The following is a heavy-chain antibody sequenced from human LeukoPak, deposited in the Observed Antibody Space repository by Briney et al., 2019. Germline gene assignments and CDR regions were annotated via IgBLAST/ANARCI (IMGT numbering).Heavy chain of an antibody. CDR3: ARERERREGPSYHTIYYFDY. V-gene: IGHV1-18*01. CDR1: GYTFTSYG. CDR2: ISAYNGNT. J-gene: IGHJ4*02. Sequence: ASVKVSCKASGYTFTSYGISWVRQAPGQGLEWMGWISAYNGNTNYAQKLQGRVTMTTDTSTSTAYMELRSLRSDDTAVYYCARERERREGPSYHTIYYFDYWGQGTLVTVSS. D-gene: IGHD3-9*01.